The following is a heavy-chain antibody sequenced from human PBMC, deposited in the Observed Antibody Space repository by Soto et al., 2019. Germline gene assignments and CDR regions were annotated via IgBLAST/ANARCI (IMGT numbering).Heavy chain of an antibody. Sequence: ETLSLTCNVSGGSISSSSYYWGWIRQPPGKGLEWIGSIYYSGSTYYNPSLKRQVTISVDTSKTQFSLKLSSVTAADTAVYYCARQLTGTRYCAILTVHGMDVWGQGTTVTVSS. V-gene: IGHV4-39*01. CDR3: ARQLTGTRYCAILTVHGMDV. D-gene: IGHD3-9*01. CDR1: GGSISSSSYY. CDR2: IYYSGST. J-gene: IGHJ6*02.